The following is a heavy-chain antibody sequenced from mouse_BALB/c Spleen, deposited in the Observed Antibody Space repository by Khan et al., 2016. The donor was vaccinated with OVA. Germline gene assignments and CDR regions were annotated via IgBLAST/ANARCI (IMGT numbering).Heavy chain of an antibody. D-gene: IGHD2-14*01. J-gene: IGHJ3*01. CDR3: ARPYRYDGRAWFAY. CDR1: GFDFSRYW. Sequence: EVKLLESGGGLVQPGGSLKLSCAASGFDFSRYWMSWVRQAPGKGLEWIGEINPDSSTINYTPSLKDKFIISRDNAKNTLYLQMSKVRSEDTALYYGARPYRYDGRAWFAYRGQGTLVTVSA. CDR2: INPDSSTI. V-gene: IGHV4-1*02.